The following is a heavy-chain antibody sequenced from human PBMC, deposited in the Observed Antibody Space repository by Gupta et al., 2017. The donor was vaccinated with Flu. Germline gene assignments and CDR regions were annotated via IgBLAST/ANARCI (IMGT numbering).Heavy chain of an antibody. V-gene: IGHV3-15*01. CDR2: IRSKADGGIT. D-gene: IGHD3-22*01. CDR3: ASHPKYYYDSSGYLDA. J-gene: IGHJ4*02. CDR1: DFTCNNAW. Sequence: VQLVESGGGLVKPGGSLSVSCAASDFTCNNAWMSWGRQAPGKGLEWVGRIRSKADGGITDYAATVQGRFTISRDDSTNALYPHMKSLKTEDTAVDYCASHPKYYYDSSGYLDAGGQGMLVTVSS.